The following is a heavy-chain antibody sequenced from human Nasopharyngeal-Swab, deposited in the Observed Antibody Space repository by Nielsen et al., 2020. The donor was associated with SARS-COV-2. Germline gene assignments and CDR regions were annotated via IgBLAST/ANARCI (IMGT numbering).Heavy chain of an antibody. Sequence: WVRQAPGQGLEWMGRINPNSGGTNYAQKFQGRVTMTRDTSINTAYMELSRLTSDDTAVYYCARRGDYGDYYFDYWGQGTTVTVSS. V-gene: IGHV1-2*06. CDR2: INPNSGGT. J-gene: IGHJ4*02. D-gene: IGHD4-17*01. CDR3: ARRGDYGDYYFDY.